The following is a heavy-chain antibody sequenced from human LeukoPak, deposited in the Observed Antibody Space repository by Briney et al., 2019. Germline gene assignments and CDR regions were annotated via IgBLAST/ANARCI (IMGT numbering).Heavy chain of an antibody. CDR1: GYSFTSYW. Sequence: GESLKISCKGSGYSFTSYWIGWVRQMPGKGLEWMAIIYPGDSDTRYSPSFQGQVTIPADKSISTAYLQWSSLKASDTAMYFCARQRNYRYDAFDIWGQGTMVTVSS. CDR2: IYPGDSDT. D-gene: IGHD1-7*01. J-gene: IGHJ3*02. V-gene: IGHV5-51*01. CDR3: ARQRNYRYDAFDI.